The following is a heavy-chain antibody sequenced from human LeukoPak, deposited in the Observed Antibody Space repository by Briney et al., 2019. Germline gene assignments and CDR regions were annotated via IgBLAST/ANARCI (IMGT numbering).Heavy chain of an antibody. CDR1: GFTFSDYY. CDR3: ARRTNGGYYFDY. D-gene: IGHD1-7*01. J-gene: IGHJ4*02. V-gene: IGHV3-11*04. CDR2: ISSGSTI. Sequence: PGGSLRLSCAASGFTFSDYYMSWIRQAPGKGLEWVSYISSGSTIYYADSVKGRFTISRDNAKNSLYLQMNSLRAEDTAVYYCARRTNGGYYFDYWGQGTLVTVSS.